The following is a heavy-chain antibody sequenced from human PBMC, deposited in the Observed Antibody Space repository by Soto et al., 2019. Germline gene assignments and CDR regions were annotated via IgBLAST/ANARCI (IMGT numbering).Heavy chain of an antibody. CDR2: IIPIFGTA. Sequence: GASVKVSCKASGGTFSSYAISWVRQAPGQGLEWMGGIIPIFGTANYAQKFQGRVTITADKSTSTAYMELSSLRSEDTAVYYCARDHEQLRNPNPESTHPNPWFDPWGQGTLVTVSS. CDR3: ARDHEQLRNPNPESTHPNPWFDP. J-gene: IGHJ5*02. V-gene: IGHV1-69*06. CDR1: GGTFSSYA. D-gene: IGHD5-18*01.